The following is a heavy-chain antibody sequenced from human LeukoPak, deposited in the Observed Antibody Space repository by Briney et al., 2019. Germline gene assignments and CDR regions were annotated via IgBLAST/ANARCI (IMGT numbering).Heavy chain of an antibody. CDR2: IIPIFGTA. V-gene: IGHV1-69*13. CDR1: GGTFSSYA. CDR3: ARDRTRGYCSGGSCYPGPNWFDP. D-gene: IGHD2-15*01. Sequence: GASVKVSCKASGGTFSSYAISWVRQAPGQGLEWMGGIIPIFGTANYAQKFQGRVTITADESTSTAYVELSSLRSEDTAVYYCARDRTRGYCSGGSCYPGPNWFDPWGQGTLVTVSS. J-gene: IGHJ5*02.